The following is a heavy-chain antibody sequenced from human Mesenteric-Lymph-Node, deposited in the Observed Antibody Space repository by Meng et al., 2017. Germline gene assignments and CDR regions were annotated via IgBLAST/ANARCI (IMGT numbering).Heavy chain of an antibody. CDR3: AREAGRDGYATPKFDY. J-gene: IGHJ4*02. CDR2: IYYTGST. D-gene: IGHD5-24*01. CDR1: GGSIGSGGYY. Sequence: LLQEACPGRVKPPPTLALPRTVSGGSIGSGGYYCSWIRQHPGKGLECIGYIYYTGSTFYNPSLKSRVTISVDTSKNQFSLKLISATAADTAVYYCAREAGRDGYATPKFDYWGQGTLVTVSS. V-gene: IGHV4-31*03.